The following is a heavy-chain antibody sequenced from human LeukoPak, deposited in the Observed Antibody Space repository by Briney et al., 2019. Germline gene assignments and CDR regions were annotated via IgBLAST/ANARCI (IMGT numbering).Heavy chain of an antibody. CDR2: ISSVSSPI. CDR3: ARDLDWAFDI. V-gene: IGHV3-48*02. Sequence: GGSLRLSCAGSGFTFSSYSMNWVRQAPGKGLEWVSYISSVSSPISYADSVKGRFTISRDNAKNSLYLQMNSLRDEDTAVYYCARDLDWAFDIWGQGTMVTVSS. CDR1: GFTFSSYS. D-gene: IGHD1-1*01. J-gene: IGHJ3*02.